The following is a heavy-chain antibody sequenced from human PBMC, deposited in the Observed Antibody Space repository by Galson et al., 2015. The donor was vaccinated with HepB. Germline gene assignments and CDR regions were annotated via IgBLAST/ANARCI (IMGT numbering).Heavy chain of an antibody. CDR3: VKGWLDY. J-gene: IGHJ4*02. V-gene: IGHV3-23*01. CDR2: ISGNGVQT. D-gene: IGHD2-15*01. CDR1: GFTFSNYD. Sequence: CAASGFTFSNYDMGWVRHAPGKGLEWVSGISGNGVQTYYADSVKGRFSISRDNSKDTLYLQMNSLRAEDTAVYYCVKGWLDYWGQGTLVTVSS.